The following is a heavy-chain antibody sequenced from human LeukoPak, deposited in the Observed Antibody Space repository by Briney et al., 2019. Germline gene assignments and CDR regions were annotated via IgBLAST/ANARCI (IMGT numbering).Heavy chain of an antibody. CDR2: VHTSGRT. J-gene: IGHJ4*02. Sequence: SETLSLTCTVSGGSITYNQWTWIRQPAGKGLEWIGRVHTSGRTNYNPSLKSRVTISVDTSKNQLSLNLNSVTDADTAVYYCAREVPLYGDYVVFDYWGQGTPVTVSS. CDR1: GGSITYNQ. D-gene: IGHD4-17*01. V-gene: IGHV4-4*07. CDR3: AREVPLYGDYVVFDY.